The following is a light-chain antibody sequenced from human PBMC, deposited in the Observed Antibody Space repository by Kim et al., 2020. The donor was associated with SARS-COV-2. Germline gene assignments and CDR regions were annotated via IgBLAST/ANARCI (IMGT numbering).Light chain of an antibody. CDR2: QDT. CDR1: KLGHKY. J-gene: IGLJ2*01. Sequence: VSPGQTASITCSGDKLGHKYTSWYQQKPGQSPVLVMYQDTKRPSGIPERFSGSNSGNTATLTISGTQAMDEADYYCQAWDSSTAVVFGGGTQLTVL. CDR3: QAWDSSTAVV. V-gene: IGLV3-1*01.